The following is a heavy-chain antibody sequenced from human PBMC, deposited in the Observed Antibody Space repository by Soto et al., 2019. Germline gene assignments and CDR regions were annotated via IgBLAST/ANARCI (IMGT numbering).Heavy chain of an antibody. D-gene: IGHD2-2*01. CDR2: ISAYNGNT. CDR3: ATDIVVVPAATYPQDYYYYYGMDV. CDR1: GYTFTSYG. V-gene: IGHV1-18*01. J-gene: IGHJ6*02. Sequence: ASVKVSCKASGYTFTSYGISWVRQAPGQGLEWMGWISAYNGNTNYAQKLQGRVTMTTDTSTSTAYMEPRSLRSDDTAVYYCATDIVVVPAATYPQDYYYYYGMDVWGQGTTVTVSS.